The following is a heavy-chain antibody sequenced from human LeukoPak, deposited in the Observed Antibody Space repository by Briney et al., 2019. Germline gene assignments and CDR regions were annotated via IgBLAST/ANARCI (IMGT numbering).Heavy chain of an antibody. Sequence: SVKVSCKASGYTFTSYGISWVRQAPGQGLEWMGRIIPILGIANYAQKFQGRVTITADKSTSTAYMELSSLRSEDTAVYYCASRGSSGYFGYWGQGTLVTVSS. D-gene: IGHD3-22*01. CDR1: GYTFTSYG. J-gene: IGHJ4*02. CDR2: IIPILGIA. V-gene: IGHV1-69*04. CDR3: ASRGSSGYFGY.